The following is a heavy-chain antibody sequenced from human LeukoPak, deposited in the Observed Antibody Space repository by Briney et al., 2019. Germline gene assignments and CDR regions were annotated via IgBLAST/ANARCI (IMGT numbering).Heavy chain of an antibody. D-gene: IGHD2-2*01. CDR1: GFTVSSNY. CDR2: IYSGGST. Sequence: PGGSLRLSCAASGFTVSSNYMSWVRQAPGKGLEWVSVIYSGGSTYYADSVKGRFTISRDNSKNTLYLQMNSLRAEDTAVYYCAKAQDIVVVPGGVFDYWGQGTLVTVSS. V-gene: IGHV3-53*01. J-gene: IGHJ4*02. CDR3: AKAQDIVVVPGGVFDY.